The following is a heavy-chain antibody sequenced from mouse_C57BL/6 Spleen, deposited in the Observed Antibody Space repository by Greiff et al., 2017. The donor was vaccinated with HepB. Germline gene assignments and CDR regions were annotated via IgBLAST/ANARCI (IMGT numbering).Heavy chain of an antibody. V-gene: IGHV1-26*01. J-gene: IGHJ1*03. CDR1: GYTFTDYY. D-gene: IGHD4-1*01. CDR2: INPNNGGT. CDR3: ARRGVGRVSYWYFDV. Sequence: VQLQQSGPELVKPGASVKISCKASGYTFTDYYMNWVKQSHGKSLEWIGDINPNNGGTSYNQKFKGKATLTVDKSSSTAYMELRSLTSEDSAVYYCARRGVGRVSYWYFDVWGTGTTVTVSS.